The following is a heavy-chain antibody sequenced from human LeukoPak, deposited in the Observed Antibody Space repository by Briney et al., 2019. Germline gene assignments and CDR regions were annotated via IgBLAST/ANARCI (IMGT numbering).Heavy chain of an antibody. D-gene: IGHD2/OR15-2a*01. V-gene: IGHV1-2*02. CDR2: INPNSGGT. CDR3: ARDKGNILYYFDY. Sequence: SVKVSCKASGYTFTGYYMHWVRPAPGQGLEWMGWINPNSGGTNYAQKFQGRVTMTRDTSISTAYMELSRLRSDDTAVYYCARDKGNILYYFDYWGQGTLVTVSS. CDR1: GYTFTGYY. J-gene: IGHJ4*02.